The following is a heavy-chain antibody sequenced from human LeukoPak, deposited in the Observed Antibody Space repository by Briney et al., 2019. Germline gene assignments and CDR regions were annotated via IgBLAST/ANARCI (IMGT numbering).Heavy chain of an antibody. D-gene: IGHD3-22*01. CDR3: ASRGGTSGYYYFDY. V-gene: IGHV3-11*03. J-gene: IGHJ4*02. CDR2: ISGGSSYT. CDR1: GFTFSDYY. Sequence: GGSLRLSCAASGFTFSDYYMTWIRQAPGKGLEWVSYISGGSSYTNYADSVKGRFTISRDNAKNSLYLQMNSLRAEDTAVYYCASRGGTSGYYYFDYWGQGTLVTVSS.